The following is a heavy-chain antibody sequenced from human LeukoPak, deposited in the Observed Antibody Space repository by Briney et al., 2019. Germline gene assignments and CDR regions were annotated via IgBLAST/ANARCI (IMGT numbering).Heavy chain of an antibody. CDR1: GGSISSFY. V-gene: IGHV4-59*01. D-gene: IGHD5-18*01. Sequence: PSETLSLTCTVSGGSISSFYWSWIRQPPGKGLEGIGYIYYSGSTNYNPSLKSRVTISVDTSNNQFSLKLSSVTAADTAVYYCARQAYSALYYFDYWGQGTLVTVSS. J-gene: IGHJ4*02. CDR3: ARQAYSALYYFDY. CDR2: IYYSGST.